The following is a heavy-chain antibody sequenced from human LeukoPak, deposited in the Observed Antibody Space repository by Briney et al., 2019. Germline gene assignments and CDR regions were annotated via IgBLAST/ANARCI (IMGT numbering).Heavy chain of an antibody. J-gene: IGHJ3*02. CDR3: AKDLITTDAFDI. CDR2: ISSSSSTI. D-gene: IGHD3-22*01. Sequence: GGSLRLSCAASGFTFSSYSFNWVRQAPGKGLEWVSYISSSSSTIYYADSVKGRFIISRDNAKNSLYLQVNSLRAEDTAVYYCAKDLITTDAFDIWGQGTMVTVSS. V-gene: IGHV3-48*01. CDR1: GFTFSSYS.